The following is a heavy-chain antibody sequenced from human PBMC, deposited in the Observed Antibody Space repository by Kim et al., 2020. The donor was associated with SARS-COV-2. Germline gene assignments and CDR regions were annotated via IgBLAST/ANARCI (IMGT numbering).Heavy chain of an antibody. CDR2: ISSNGDST. CDR1: GFTFSYYA. CDR3: VKDSSTRPTGHAFDI. Sequence: GGSLRLSCSASGFTFSYYAMHWVRQAPGKGLEYVSVISSNGDSTYYADSVKGRFTISRDNSKNTLYFLMSSLRAEDTAVYYCVKDSSTRPTGHAFDIWGQGTMVTVSS. J-gene: IGHJ3*02. V-gene: IGHV3-64*05. D-gene: IGHD3-10*01.